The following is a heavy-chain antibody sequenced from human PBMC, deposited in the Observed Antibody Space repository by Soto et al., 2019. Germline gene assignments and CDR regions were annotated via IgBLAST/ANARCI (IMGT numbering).Heavy chain of an antibody. CDR1: GGTFSSYA. J-gene: IGHJ6*02. D-gene: IGHD2-15*01. CDR2: IIPIFGTA. CDR3: ARVPSIPNDGGNMYYGMDV. V-gene: IGHV1-69*12. Sequence: QVQLVQSGAEVKKPGSSVKVSCKASGGTFSSYAISWVRQAPGQGLEWMGGIIPIFGTANYAQKFQGRVTIAAYEXXSXAXXELSSLRSEDTAVYYCARVPSIPNDGGNMYYGMDVWGQGTTVTVSS.